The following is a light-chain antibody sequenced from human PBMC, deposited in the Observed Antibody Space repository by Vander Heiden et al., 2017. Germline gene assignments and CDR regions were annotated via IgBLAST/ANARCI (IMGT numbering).Light chain of an antibody. CDR2: DAS. CDR3: QQYVNLLS. V-gene: IGKV1-33*01. CDR1: QDISNH. Sequence: DIQMTQSPSSLSASVGDRVTITCQASQDISNHLNWYRQKPEKAPNLLIYDASYLKTVVPSRFSGSGSGTDFTLTISSLQPEDIATYYCQQYVNLLSFGGGTKVEIK. J-gene: IGKJ4*01.